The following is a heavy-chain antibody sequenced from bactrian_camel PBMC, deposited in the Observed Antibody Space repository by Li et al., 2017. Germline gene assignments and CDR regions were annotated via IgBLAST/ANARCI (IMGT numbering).Heavy chain of an antibody. CDR3: AARSVGWCPLFEHWLGKRAYTPGGYFAN. J-gene: IGHJ6*01. CDR1: RVFQSRC. CDR2: IHFGYGST. Sequence: VQLVESGGGSAQAGESLSLSCEGTRVFQSRCVGWFRRAPRREFEEGAVIHFGYGSTHYDHSVEGRFTISRDGNADNKVVLRMNNLIPEDTAMYYCAARSVGWCPLFEHWLGKRAYTPGGYFANWGQGTQVTVS. V-gene: IGHV3S40*01. D-gene: IGHD1*01.